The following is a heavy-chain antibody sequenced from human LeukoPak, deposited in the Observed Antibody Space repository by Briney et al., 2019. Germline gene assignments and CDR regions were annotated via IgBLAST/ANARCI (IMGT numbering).Heavy chain of an antibody. CDR1: GGSVSSGSYY. D-gene: IGHD3-10*01. Sequence: SETLSLTCTVSGGSVSSGSYYWSWIRQPPGKGLEWIGYIYYSGSTNYNPSLKSRVTISVDTSKNQFSLKLSSVTAADTAVYYCARDGKHYYGSGSSRGQGTLVTVSS. CDR2: IYYSGST. V-gene: IGHV4-61*01. J-gene: IGHJ4*02. CDR3: ARDGKHYYGSGSS.